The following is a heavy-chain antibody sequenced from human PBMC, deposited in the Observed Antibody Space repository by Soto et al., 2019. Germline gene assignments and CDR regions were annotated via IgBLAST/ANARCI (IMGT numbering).Heavy chain of an antibody. Sequence: SVKVSCKASGGTYSIYTISWVLQAPGQGLEWMGRIIPILGIANYAQKFQGRVTITADKSTSTAYMELSSLRSEDTAVYYCARVQPPDDIVVVVAPRDDAFDIWGQGTMVTVSS. V-gene: IGHV1-69*02. CDR2: IIPILGIA. CDR1: GGTYSIYT. J-gene: IGHJ3*02. D-gene: IGHD2-15*01. CDR3: ARVQPPDDIVVVVAPRDDAFDI.